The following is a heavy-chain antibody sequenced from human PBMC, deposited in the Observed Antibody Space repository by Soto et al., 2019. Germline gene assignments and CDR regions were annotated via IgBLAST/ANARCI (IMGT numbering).Heavy chain of an antibody. D-gene: IGHD5-12*01. V-gene: IGHV3-23*01. CDR2: LSRGGGST. CDR3: ASDGPYRTDGFDI. J-gene: IGHJ3*02. Sequence: EAQLLESGGELIQPGGSLRLSCAASGFTYSSHGMSWVRQAPGKGLEWIAGLSRGGGSTYYADSVKGRFTISRDNSKNTLDFLLKSLRVEDTALYYCASDGPYRTDGFDIWGQGTMVTVSS. CDR1: GFTYSSHG.